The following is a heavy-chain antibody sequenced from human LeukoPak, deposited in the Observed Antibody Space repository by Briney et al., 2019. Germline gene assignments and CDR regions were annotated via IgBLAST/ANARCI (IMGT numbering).Heavy chain of an antibody. CDR1: GFTFSRYA. D-gene: IGHD4-17*01. CDR2: LSDSGASK. CDR3: ASSPPTGITVSYFDY. J-gene: IGHJ4*02. Sequence: QSGGSLRLSCAASGFTFSRYAMTWVRQAPGKGLEWGSALSDSGASKYYADSVKGRFTISRDNSKNTLYLQMNSLRADDTAVYYCASSPPTGITVSYFDYWGQGTLVTVSS. V-gene: IGHV3-23*01.